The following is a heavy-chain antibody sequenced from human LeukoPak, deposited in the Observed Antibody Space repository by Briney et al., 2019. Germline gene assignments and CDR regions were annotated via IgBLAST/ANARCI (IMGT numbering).Heavy chain of an antibody. CDR2: ISAYNGNT. D-gene: IGHD6-19*01. V-gene: IGHV1-18*01. CDR1: GGTFSSYA. J-gene: IGHJ4*02. Sequence: ASVKVSRKASGGTFSSYAISWVRQAPGQGLEWMGWISAYNGNTNYAQKLQGRVTMTTDTSTSTAYMELRSLRSDDTAVCYCARDRVLYSSGCFGYWGQGTLVTVSS. CDR3: ARDRVLYSSGCFGY.